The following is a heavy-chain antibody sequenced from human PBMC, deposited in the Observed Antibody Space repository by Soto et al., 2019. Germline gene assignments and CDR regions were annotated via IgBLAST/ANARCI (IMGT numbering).Heavy chain of an antibody. J-gene: IGHJ3*02. CDR1: GFTFSSYS. V-gene: IGHV3-48*01. D-gene: IGHD2-15*01. Sequence: GGSLRLSCAASGFTFSSYSMNWVRQAPGKGLEWVSYISSSSSTIYYADSVKGRFTNSRDNAKNSLFLQMNSLRAKDTAVYYCAKLFPTPTPVVVAGFDAFDIWGQGTMVTVSS. CDR3: AKLFPTPTPVVVAGFDAFDI. CDR2: ISSSSSTI.